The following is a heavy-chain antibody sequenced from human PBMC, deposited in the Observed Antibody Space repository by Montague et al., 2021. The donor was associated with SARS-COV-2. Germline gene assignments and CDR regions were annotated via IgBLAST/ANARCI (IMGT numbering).Heavy chain of an antibody. Sequence: SETLSLTCAVYGESFSGFFWSWIRQPPGKGLEWIGEINNSGSTNXNPSLKSRVTISVDTSKNQFSLKLHSVTAADTAVYYCARGRIEVSMIVVVLTWASYYMDVWGKGTTVTVSS. V-gene: IGHV4-34*01. CDR2: INNSGST. CDR1: GESFSGFF. J-gene: IGHJ6*03. CDR3: ARGRIEVSMIVVVLTWASYYMDV. D-gene: IGHD3-22*01.